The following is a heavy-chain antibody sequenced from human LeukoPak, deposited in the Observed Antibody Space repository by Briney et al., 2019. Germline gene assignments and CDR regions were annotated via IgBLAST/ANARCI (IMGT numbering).Heavy chain of an antibody. J-gene: IGHJ4*02. CDR1: GGSVSNDY. Sequence: SETLSLTCTVSGGSVSNDYWSWVRQPPGKALEWIGNIYYSGSTNYNPSLKSRDTISVDTSKNHFSLKVTSVTAADTAVYYCARAKGDYWGQGTLITVSS. V-gene: IGHV4-59*02. CDR3: ARAKGDY. CDR2: IYYSGST.